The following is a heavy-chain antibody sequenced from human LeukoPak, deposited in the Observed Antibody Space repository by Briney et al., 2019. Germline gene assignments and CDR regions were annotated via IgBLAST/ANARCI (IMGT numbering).Heavy chain of an antibody. V-gene: IGHV1-2*02. CDR1: GYTFTDYY. CDR2: INSNSGAT. Sequence: GASVKVSCKASGYTFTDYYMHWVRQAPGQGPEGMGWINSNSGATNYAQKFQGRVTMTRDTSISTVYMELSSLRSDDTAVYYCARGRDRGASTPFDYWGQGTLVTVSS. D-gene: IGHD1-26*01. J-gene: IGHJ4*02. CDR3: ARGRDRGASTPFDY.